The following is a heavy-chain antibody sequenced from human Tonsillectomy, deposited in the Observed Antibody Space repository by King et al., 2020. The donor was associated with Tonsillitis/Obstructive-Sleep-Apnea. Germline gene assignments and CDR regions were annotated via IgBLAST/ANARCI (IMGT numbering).Heavy chain of an antibody. Sequence: VTLKESGPALVKPTQTLTLTCTLSGLSLSTSGMCVSWIRQPPGKALEWLARIDWDDDKYYSTSLKTRLTISKDTSKNQVVLTMTNMDPVDTATYYCARMYYYASRDNWFDPWGQGTQVTVSS. V-gene: IGHV2-70*11. D-gene: IGHD3-22*01. CDR3: ARMYYYASRDNWFDP. CDR2: IDWDDDK. CDR1: GLSLSTSGMC. J-gene: IGHJ5*02.